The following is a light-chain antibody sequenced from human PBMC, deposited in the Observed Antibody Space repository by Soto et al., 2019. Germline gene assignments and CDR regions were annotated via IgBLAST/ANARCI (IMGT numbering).Light chain of an antibody. J-gene: IGKJ4*01. CDR1: QSVSSY. Sequence: EIVMTQSPATLSVSPGEGATLSCRASQSVSSYLAWYQQKAGQSPRLLIYGSSTRATGIPARFSGSGSGTEFTLTISRLQSEDFAVYYCQQYNKWPITFGGGTKVEIK. CDR2: GSS. CDR3: QQYNKWPIT. V-gene: IGKV3-15*01.